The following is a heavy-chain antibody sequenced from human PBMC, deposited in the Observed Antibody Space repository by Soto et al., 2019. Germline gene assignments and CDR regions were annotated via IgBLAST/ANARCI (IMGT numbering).Heavy chain of an antibody. Sequence: SVKVSCKTSGFTFTSSAIQWVRQARGQRLEWIGWIVVGSDNTNYAQKFQERVTITRDLSTNTAYMELSSLRSEDTAVYYCASSFCISTSCPTYYGMDVWGQGTTVTVSS. CDR3: ASSFCISTSCPTYYGMDV. CDR2: IVVGSDNT. V-gene: IGHV1-58*02. CDR1: GFTFTSSA. J-gene: IGHJ6*02. D-gene: IGHD2-2*01.